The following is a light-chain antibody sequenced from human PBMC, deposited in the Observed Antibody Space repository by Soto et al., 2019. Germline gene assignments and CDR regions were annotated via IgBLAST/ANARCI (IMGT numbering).Light chain of an antibody. CDR3: QQYGSSPPFT. CDR1: PSVSSSY. J-gene: IGKJ3*01. V-gene: IGKV3-20*01. CDR2: DAS. Sequence: EIVLTQSPGTLSLSPGERATLSCRARPSVSSSYLAWYQQKPGQAPRLLIYDASSRATGIPDRFSGSGSGTDFTLTISRLEPEDFAVYYCQQYGSSPPFTFRAGTKLDIK.